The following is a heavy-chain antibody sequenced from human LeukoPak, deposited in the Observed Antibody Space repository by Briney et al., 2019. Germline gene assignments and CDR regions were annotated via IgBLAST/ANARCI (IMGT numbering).Heavy chain of an antibody. CDR1: EFTFSNYA. J-gene: IGHJ4*02. CDR2: ISGSGGST. D-gene: IGHD2-2*01. V-gene: IGHV3-23*01. CDR3: AKDTRGVVVPAAPFDY. Sequence: GGSLRLSCAASEFTFSNYAMSWVRQAPGKGLEWVSAISGSGGSTYYADSVKGRFTISRDNSKNTLYLQMNSLRAEDTAVYYCAKDTRGVVVPAAPFDYWGQGTLVTVSS.